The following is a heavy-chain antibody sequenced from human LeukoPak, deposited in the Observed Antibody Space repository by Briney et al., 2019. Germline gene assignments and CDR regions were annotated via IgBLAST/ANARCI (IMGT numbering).Heavy chain of an antibody. CDR1: GFTFSNYA. J-gene: IGHJ4*02. V-gene: IGHV3-30*04. CDR2: ISYDGSNK. D-gene: IGHD3-10*01. CDR3: TTYGSGRKFDY. Sequence: GGSLRLSCAASGFTFSNYAMHWVRQAPGKGLEWVAVISYDGSNKYYGDSVKGRFTISRDNSKNTLYLQMNSLKSEDTAVYYCTTYGSGRKFDYWGQGILVTVSS.